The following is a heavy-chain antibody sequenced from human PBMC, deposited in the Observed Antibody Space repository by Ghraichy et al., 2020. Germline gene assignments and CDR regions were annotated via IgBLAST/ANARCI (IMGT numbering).Heavy chain of an antibody. CDR2: MNASGGTT. V-gene: IGHV3-20*04. CDR3: VRKDTGVYYSLFDF. J-gene: IGHJ4*01. Sequence: GGSLRLSCAASGFIFRDHGMGWVRQGPGRGLEWVADMNASGGTTNYADSVKGRFTISRDNAESALYLEMNSLRADDTAVYYCVRKDTGVYYSLFDFWGHGTLITVSS. CDR1: GFIFRDHG. D-gene: IGHD2-15*01.